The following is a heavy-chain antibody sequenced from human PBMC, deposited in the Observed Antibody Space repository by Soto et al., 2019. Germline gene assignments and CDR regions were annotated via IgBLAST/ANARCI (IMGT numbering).Heavy chain of an antibody. CDR2: SDHSGRT. J-gene: IGHJ6*01. V-gene: IGHV4-34*01. Sequence: AETLCLTCAVDVGSFSGFYWSWIRQPPGRGLEWIGESDHSGRTKYNAPLKSRVTISVDTSKKQFSLKLSSVTAADTAVYYCARGMGEESTFYKYYGMDVWGQGTTVTVSS. CDR3: ARGMGEESTFYKYYGMDV. D-gene: IGHD3-16*01. CDR1: VGSFSGFY.